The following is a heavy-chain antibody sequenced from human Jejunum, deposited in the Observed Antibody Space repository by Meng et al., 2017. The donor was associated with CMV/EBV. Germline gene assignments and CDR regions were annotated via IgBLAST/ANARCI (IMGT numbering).Heavy chain of an antibody. CDR2: IYYSGSA. Sequence: GASSSGDYYWSWNRQPPGKGLEWIGYIYYSGSAYYNPSLKRRVTMSVDTSNNQFSLRLSSVSAADTAVYYCAREARYSYAIDYWGQGTLVTVSS. J-gene: IGHJ4*02. V-gene: IGHV4-30-4*01. CDR1: GASSSGDYY. D-gene: IGHD3-10*01. CDR3: AREARYSYAIDY.